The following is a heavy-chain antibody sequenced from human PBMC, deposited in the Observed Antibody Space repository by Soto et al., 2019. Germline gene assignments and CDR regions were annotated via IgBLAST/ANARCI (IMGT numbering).Heavy chain of an antibody. CDR1: GFTFSSYG. D-gene: IGHD1-26*01. V-gene: IGHV3-30*18. CDR3: AKERWELLDYFDY. Sequence: QVQLVESGGGVVQPGRSLRLSCAASGFTFSSYGMHWVRQAPGKGLEWVAVISYDGSNKYYADSVKGRFTISRDNSKNTLYLQMNSLRAEDTAVYYCAKERWELLDYFDYWGQGTLVTVSS. CDR2: ISYDGSNK. J-gene: IGHJ4*02.